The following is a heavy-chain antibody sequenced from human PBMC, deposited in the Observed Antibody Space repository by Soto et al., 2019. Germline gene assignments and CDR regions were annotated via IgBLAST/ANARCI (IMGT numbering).Heavy chain of an antibody. CDR3: AKPGLSGGKGNYGMDV. V-gene: IGHV3-30*18. CDR1: GFTFSSYG. J-gene: IGHJ6*02. D-gene: IGHD2-15*01. Sequence: GGSLRLSCAASGFTFSSYGMHWVRQAPGKGLEWVAVISYDGSNKYYADSVKGRFTISRDNSKNTLYLQMNSLRAEDTAVYYCAKPGLSGGKGNYGMDVWGQGTTVTVSS. CDR2: ISYDGSNK.